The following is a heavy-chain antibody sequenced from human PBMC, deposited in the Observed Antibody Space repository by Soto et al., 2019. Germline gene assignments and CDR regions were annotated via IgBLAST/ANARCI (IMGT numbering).Heavy chain of an antibody. V-gene: IGHV4-59*01. J-gene: IGHJ3*02. CDR1: GGSISFYS. Sequence: QVQLQESGPGLVKPSETLSLTFTVSGGSISFYSWSWIRQPPGKGLEWIGYIYYSGSTNYNTSLKSLVTTPVDTSAYLASLKLSSAPAPYTAVYFWTRVWRGAFDIWGQGTMVTVSS. D-gene: IGHD2-21*01. CDR3: TRVWRGAFDI. CDR2: IYYSGST.